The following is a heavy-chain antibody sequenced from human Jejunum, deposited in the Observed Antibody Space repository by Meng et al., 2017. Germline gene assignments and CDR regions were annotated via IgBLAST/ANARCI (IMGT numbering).Heavy chain of an antibody. CDR1: GASISTTNYY. CDR3: ARDEWFGRYWGVWFDP. D-gene: IGHD3-10*01. CDR2: MSYSGST. J-gene: IGHJ5*02. V-gene: IGHV4-39*06. Sequence: RRRLRESGPGLVKPSGTLSLTCTVSGASISTTNYYWGWIRQPPGKGLEWIGTMSYSGSTYFNPSLKGRITISTDTSKNQFSLKLNSVTAADTAVYYCARDEWFGRYWGVWFDPWGQGTLVTVSS.